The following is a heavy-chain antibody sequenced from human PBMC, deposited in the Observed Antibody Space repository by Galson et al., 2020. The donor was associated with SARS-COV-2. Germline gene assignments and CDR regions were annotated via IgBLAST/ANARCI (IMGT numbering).Heavy chain of an antibody. CDR3: TRMAAGLAAAMDV. CDR1: GFSLSTSGMC. J-gene: IGHJ6*02. CDR2: IDWDDDK. V-gene: IGHV2-70*11. Sequence: VSGPTLVKPTQTLTLTCTFSGFSLSTSGMCVTWIRQPPGKALEWLARIDWDDDKYYITSLRTRLTISKDTSKNQVVLTMTNMDPVDTATYYCTRMAAGLAAAMDVWGQGTTVTVSS. D-gene: IGHD6-13*01.